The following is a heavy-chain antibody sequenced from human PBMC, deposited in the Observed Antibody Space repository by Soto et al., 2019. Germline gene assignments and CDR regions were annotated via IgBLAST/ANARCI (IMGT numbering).Heavy chain of an antibody. CDR1: GYTFTSYD. J-gene: IGHJ6*03. CDR3: ANYTYGGYDVYYYYSYWAV. Sequence: ASVKVSCKASGYTFTSYDINWVRQATGQGLEWMGWMNPNSGNTGYAQKFQGRVTMTRNTSISTAYMELSSLRSEDTAVYYCANYTYGGYDVYYYYSYWAVGAKGTTVPVPS. V-gene: IGHV1-8*01. D-gene: IGHD5-12*01. CDR2: MNPNSGNT.